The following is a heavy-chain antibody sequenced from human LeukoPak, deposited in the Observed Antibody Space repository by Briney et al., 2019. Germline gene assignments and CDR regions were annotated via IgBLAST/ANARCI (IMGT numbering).Heavy chain of an antibody. Sequence: PGGSLRLSCAASGFTFSSYAMSWVRQAPGKGLEWVSAISGSGGSTYYADSVKGRFTISRDNSKNTLYLQMDSLKTEDTAVYYCTTDSDRVDAFDIWGQGTMVTVSS. CDR2: ISGSGGST. D-gene: IGHD2-8*01. CDR3: TTDSDRVDAFDI. V-gene: IGHV3-23*01. J-gene: IGHJ3*02. CDR1: GFTFSSYA.